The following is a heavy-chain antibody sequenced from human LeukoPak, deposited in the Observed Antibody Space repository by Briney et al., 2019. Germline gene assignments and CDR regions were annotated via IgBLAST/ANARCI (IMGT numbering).Heavy chain of an antibody. CDR3: ASLIRLMTTVTPNDY. CDR2: IYYSGST. V-gene: IGHV4-39*07. J-gene: IGHJ4*02. D-gene: IGHD4-17*01. CDR1: GGSISGSSYY. Sequence: PSETLSLTCTVSGGSISGSSYYWGWIRQPPGKGLEWIGSIYYSGSTYYNPSLKSRVTISVDTSKNQFSLKLSSVTAADTAVYYCASLIRLMTTVTPNDYWGQGTLVTVSS.